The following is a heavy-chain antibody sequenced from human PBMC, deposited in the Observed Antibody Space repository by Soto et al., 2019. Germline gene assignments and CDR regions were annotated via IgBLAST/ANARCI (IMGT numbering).Heavy chain of an antibody. V-gene: IGHV3-66*01. CDR3: ARGPAATLFYYYYMDV. CDR2: IYSGGST. Sequence: PGGSLRLSCAVSGVTFAGYTMSWVRQAPGKGLEWVSVIYSGGSTYYADSVKGRFTISRDNSKNTLYLQMNSLRAEDTAVYYCARGPAATLFYYYYMDVWGKGTTVTVSS. CDR1: GVTFAGYT. D-gene: IGHD2-2*01. J-gene: IGHJ6*03.